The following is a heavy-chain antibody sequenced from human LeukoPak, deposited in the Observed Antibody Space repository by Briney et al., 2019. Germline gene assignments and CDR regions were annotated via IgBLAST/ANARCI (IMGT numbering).Heavy chain of an antibody. Sequence: AETLSLSCAVSGFTFDGYAMHWVRQAPGQGLEWVCLISWEGDTTYYADSVRGRFTISRDNSRNSLYLQMNSLTADDTAFYYCTRDTDYGSATNYFDHWGQGTLVGVSS. D-gene: IGHD3-10*01. J-gene: IGHJ4*02. CDR2: ISWEGDTT. V-gene: IGHV3-43D*04. CDR3: TRDTDYGSATNYFDH. CDR1: GFTFDGYA.